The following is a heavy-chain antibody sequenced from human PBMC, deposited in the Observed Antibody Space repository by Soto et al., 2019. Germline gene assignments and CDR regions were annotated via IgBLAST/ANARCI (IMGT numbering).Heavy chain of an antibody. V-gene: IGHV4-31*03. CDR3: ARDPAP. CDR2: IYNSGTT. CDR1: GGSITRGGYY. J-gene: IGHJ5*02. Sequence: QVQLQESGPGLVKPSETLSLTCTVSGGSITRGGYYWSWIRQHPGKGLEWIGYIYNSGTTYYNPSLKSRVTISVDTSKNLFYLKLTSVTAADKAVYYCARDPAPWGQGTLVTVSS.